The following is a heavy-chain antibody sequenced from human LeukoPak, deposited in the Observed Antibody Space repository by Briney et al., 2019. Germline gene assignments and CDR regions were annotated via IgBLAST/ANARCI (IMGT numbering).Heavy chain of an antibody. Sequence: NSGGSLRLSCAASGFTFSSSAMSWIRQAPGKGLEWVSYISSSSSYTNYADSVKGRFTISRDNAKNSPYLHMNSLRAEDTAVYYCARDRREPDIWGQGTMVTVSS. V-gene: IGHV3-11*05. D-gene: IGHD1-14*01. CDR2: ISSSSSYT. CDR1: GFTFSSSA. CDR3: ARDRREPDI. J-gene: IGHJ3*02.